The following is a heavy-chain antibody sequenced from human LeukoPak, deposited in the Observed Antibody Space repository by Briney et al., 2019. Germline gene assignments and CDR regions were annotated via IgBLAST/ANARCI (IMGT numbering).Heavy chain of an antibody. V-gene: IGHV3-53*01. J-gene: IGHJ4*02. CDR3: ARERRYYDSSGYYSPGDLDY. D-gene: IGHD3-22*01. Sequence: GGSLRLSCAASGFTVSSNYMSWVRQAPGKGLEWVSVIYSGGSTYYADYVKGRFTISRDNSKNTLYLPMNSMRAEDTAVYYCARERRYYDSSGYYSPGDLDYWGQGTLVTVSS. CDR2: IYSGGST. CDR1: GFTVSSNY.